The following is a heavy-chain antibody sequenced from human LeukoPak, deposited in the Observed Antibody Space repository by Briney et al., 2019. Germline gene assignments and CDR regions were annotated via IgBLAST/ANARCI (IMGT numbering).Heavy chain of an antibody. CDR2: ISSSSSTI. V-gene: IGHV3-48*04. J-gene: IGHJ5*02. Sequence: GGSLRLSCAASGFTFSSYSMNWVRQAPGKGLEWVSYISSSSSTIYYADSVKGRFTISGDNAKNSLYLQMNSLRAEDTAVYYCARDLRDDDYGSSWGQGTLVTVSS. D-gene: IGHD4-17*01. CDR1: GFTFSSYS. CDR3: ARDLRDDDYGSS.